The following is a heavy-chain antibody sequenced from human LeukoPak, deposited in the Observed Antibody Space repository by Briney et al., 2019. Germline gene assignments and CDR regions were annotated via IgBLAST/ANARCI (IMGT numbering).Heavy chain of an antibody. CDR2: ISSSSSTI. CDR3: ARRRITIFGVDEMDV. CDR1: GFTFSRHS. V-gene: IGHV3-48*01. J-gene: IGHJ6*04. D-gene: IGHD3-3*01. Sequence: GGSLRLSCAASGFTFSRHSMNWVRQAPGKGLEWVSYISSSSSTIYYADSVKGRFTISRDNAKNSLYLQMNSLRAEDTAVYYCARRRITIFGVDEMDVWGKGTTVTVSS.